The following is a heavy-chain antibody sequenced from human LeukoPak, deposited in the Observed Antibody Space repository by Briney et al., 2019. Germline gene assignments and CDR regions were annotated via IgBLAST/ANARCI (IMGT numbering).Heavy chain of an antibody. CDR3: ARESKIYVGDGYYLDS. CDR2: IYTTGGP. Sequence: SETLSLTCTVSGGSINNYYWSWIRQTAGKGLEWVGRIYTTGGPDYNPSLESRVSISVDTSKNQFSLNLRSVTAADTAVYYCARESKIYVGDGYYLDSWGRGTLITVSS. V-gene: IGHV4-4*07. CDR1: GGSINNYY. D-gene: IGHD2-21*01. J-gene: IGHJ4*02.